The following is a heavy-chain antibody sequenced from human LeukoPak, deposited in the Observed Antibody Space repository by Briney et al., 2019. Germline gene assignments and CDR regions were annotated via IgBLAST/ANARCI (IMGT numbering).Heavy chain of an antibody. J-gene: IGHJ5*02. D-gene: IGHD2/OR15-2a*01. V-gene: IGHV1-58*02. Sequence: SVKVSCKASGFSFSNSAMQWVRQARGQRLEWIGWIVVGSGNTNYAQKFQERVTITRDMSTSTAYMELSSLRSGDTAVYYCAADVIYKSAWGQGTLVTVSS. CDR2: IVVGSGNT. CDR1: GFSFSNSA. CDR3: AADVIYKSA.